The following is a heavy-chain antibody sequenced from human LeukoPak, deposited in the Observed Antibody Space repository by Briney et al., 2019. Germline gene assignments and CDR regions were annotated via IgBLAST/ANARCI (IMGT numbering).Heavy chain of an antibody. Sequence: GGSLRLSCAGSGFTFSSYEMNWVRQAPGKGLEWVSYISSSGSTIYYADSVKGRFTISRDNAKNSLYLQMNSLRAEDAALYFCARALYSSSWETQSKEEFDPWGQGTLVTVSS. J-gene: IGHJ5*02. CDR1: GFTFSSYE. CDR2: ISSSGSTI. CDR3: ARALYSSSWETQSKEEFDP. D-gene: IGHD6-13*01. V-gene: IGHV3-48*03.